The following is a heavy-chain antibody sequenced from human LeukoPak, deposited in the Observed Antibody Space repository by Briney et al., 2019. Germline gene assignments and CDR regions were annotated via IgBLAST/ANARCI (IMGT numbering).Heavy chain of an antibody. D-gene: IGHD3-3*01. J-gene: IGHJ4*02. V-gene: IGHV1-18*01. Sequence: ASVKVSCKASGYTFNSYGMSWLRQAPGQGLEWMGWISAYNGNTNYAQKLQGSVTMTTDTSTSTAYMELRSLRSDDTAVYYCARGPRPLSAWPFDYWGQGTLVTVSS. CDR1: GYTFNSYG. CDR2: ISAYNGNT. CDR3: ARGPRPLSAWPFDY.